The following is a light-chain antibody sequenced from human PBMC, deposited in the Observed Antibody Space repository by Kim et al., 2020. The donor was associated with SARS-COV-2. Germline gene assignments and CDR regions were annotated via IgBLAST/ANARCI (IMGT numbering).Light chain of an antibody. V-gene: IGKV1-9*01. CDR1: QGIGSY. Sequence: ASVGDRVTITCRARQGIGSYLALYQQKPGKAPKLLIYAASTLQSGVPSRFSGSGSATDFTLTITSLQPEDFATYYCQQLEYYPITFGQGTRLEIK. CDR2: AAS. CDR3: QQLEYYPIT. J-gene: IGKJ5*01.